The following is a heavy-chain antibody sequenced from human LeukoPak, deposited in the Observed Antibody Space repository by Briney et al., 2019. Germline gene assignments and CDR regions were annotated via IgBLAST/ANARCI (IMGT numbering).Heavy chain of an antibody. CDR3: ARAKKAVAGFFDY. CDR2: IYYSGSS. Sequence: SETLSLTCTVSGDSISSYYWSWIRQPPGKGLEWIGYIYYSGSSNYNPSLKSRVTISVDTSKNQVSLKLSSVTAADTAVYYCARAKKAVAGFFDYWGQGPLVTVYS. CDR1: GDSISSYY. J-gene: IGHJ4*02. D-gene: IGHD6-19*01. V-gene: IGHV4-59*01.